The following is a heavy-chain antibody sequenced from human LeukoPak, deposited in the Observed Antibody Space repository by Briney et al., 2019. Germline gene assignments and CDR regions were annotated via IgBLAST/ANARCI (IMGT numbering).Heavy chain of an antibody. Sequence: SGTLSLTCAVSGGSISSSNWWSWVRQPPGKGLEWIGEINHSGSTNYNPSLKSRVTISVDTSKNQFSLKLSSVTAADTAVYYCARGPGIAAAGSFDYWGQGTLVTVSS. V-gene: IGHV4-4*02. CDR2: INHSGST. CDR1: GGSISSSNW. D-gene: IGHD6-13*01. CDR3: ARGPGIAAAGSFDY. J-gene: IGHJ4*02.